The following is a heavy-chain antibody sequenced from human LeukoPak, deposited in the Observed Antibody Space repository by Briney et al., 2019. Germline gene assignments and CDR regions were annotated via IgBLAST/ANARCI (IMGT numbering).Heavy chain of an antibody. CDR3: AKATSSSWPSYYYGMDV. D-gene: IGHD6-13*01. Sequence: GGSLRLSCAASGFIFSSYSMSWVRQAPGKGLEWVSVITGSGGNTYYADSVKGRFTISKDNSKNTVYLQMSSLRVDDTAVYYCAKATSSSWPSYYYGMDVWGQGTTVTVSS. CDR2: ITGSGGNT. V-gene: IGHV3-23*01. CDR1: GFIFSSYS. J-gene: IGHJ6*02.